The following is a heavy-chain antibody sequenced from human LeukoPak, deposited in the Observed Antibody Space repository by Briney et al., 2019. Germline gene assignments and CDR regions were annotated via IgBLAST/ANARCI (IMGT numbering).Heavy chain of an antibody. CDR3: AREMDNYDSSGYYDY. CDR1: GYTFTSYG. V-gene: IGHV1-18*01. D-gene: IGHD3-22*01. Sequence: EASVKVSCKASGYTFTSYGISWVRQAPGQGLEWMGWISAYNGNTNYAQKLQGRVTMTTDTSTSTAYMELRSLRSDDTAVYYCAREMDNYDSSGYYDYWGQGTLVTVSS. J-gene: IGHJ4*02. CDR2: ISAYNGNT.